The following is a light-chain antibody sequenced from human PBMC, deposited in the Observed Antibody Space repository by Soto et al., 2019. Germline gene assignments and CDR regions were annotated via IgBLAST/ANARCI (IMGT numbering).Light chain of an antibody. V-gene: IGKV3-15*01. Sequence: EIVMTQSPATLSVSPGERATFSCRASQSVSSNLAWYQQKPGQAPRLLIYGASIRATGIPARFSGSGSGTDFTLTISSLQPEDFATYSCQQSYNSPQTFGQGTKVDIK. CDR2: GAS. J-gene: IGKJ1*01. CDR1: QSVSSN. CDR3: QQSYNSPQT.